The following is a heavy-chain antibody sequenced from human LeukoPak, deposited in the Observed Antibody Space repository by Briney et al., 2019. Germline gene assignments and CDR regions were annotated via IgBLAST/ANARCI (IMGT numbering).Heavy chain of an antibody. V-gene: IGHV3-30*02. J-gene: IGHJ6*03. CDR2: IRYDGSNT. CDR3: TNPGTGSNYHMDV. CDR1: GFPFSSHG. Sequence: PGGSLRLSCAASGFPFSSHGMFWVRQAPGKGLEWLAYIRYDGSNTKYADSVKGRFTISRDNSKNTLDLQMNSLRAEDTAVYYCTNPGTGSNYHMDVWGKGTTVTVSS. D-gene: IGHD1-1*01.